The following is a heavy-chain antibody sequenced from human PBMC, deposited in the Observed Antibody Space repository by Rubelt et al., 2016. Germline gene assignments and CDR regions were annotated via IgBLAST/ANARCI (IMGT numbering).Heavy chain of an antibody. D-gene: IGHD6-6*01. CDR2: ISAYNGNT. CDR1: GYTFTSYG. V-gene: IGHV1-18*01. Sequence: QVQLVQSGAEVKKPGASVKVSCKASGYTFTSYGISWVRQAPGQGLEWMGWISAYNGNTNYAQKLQGRVTMTTDTSTSTAYMGLRSLGSDDTAVYYCARDRIRIAARQGWYFDLWGRGTLVTVSS. CDR3: ARDRIRIAARQGWYFDL. J-gene: IGHJ2*01.